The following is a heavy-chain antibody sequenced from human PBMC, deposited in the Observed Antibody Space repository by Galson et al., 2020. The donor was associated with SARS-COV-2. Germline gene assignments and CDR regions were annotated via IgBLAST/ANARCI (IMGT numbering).Heavy chain of an antibody. CDR3: ARRFDRPGEHQLTTLDY. CDR1: GETFSGYY. Sequence: SETLSLTCAVYGETFSGYYWTWIRQPPGKGLEWIGEINHSGNTNYNPSLKSRVTISVDTSKNQFSLRLSSMTAADTAVYYCARRFDRPGEHQLTTLDYWGQGTLVTVSS. J-gene: IGHJ4*02. V-gene: IGHV4-34*01. CDR2: INHSGNT. D-gene: IGHD6-13*01.